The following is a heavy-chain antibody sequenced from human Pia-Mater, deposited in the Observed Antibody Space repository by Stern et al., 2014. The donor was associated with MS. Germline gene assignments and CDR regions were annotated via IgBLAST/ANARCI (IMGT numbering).Heavy chain of an antibody. CDR3: TKAWGH. J-gene: IGHJ1*01. CDR2: MNRDSGAT. D-gene: IGHD7-27*01. V-gene: IGHV1-8*01. Sequence: VHLVQSGAEVGKPGASVRLSCKASGYIFTTDDINWECQASGQGLDGMGWMNRDSGATGLANKFRGTVTIIREISTSSAYMELSSLTSEDTAVYYCTKAWGHWGQGTQVTVSS. CDR1: GYIFTTDD.